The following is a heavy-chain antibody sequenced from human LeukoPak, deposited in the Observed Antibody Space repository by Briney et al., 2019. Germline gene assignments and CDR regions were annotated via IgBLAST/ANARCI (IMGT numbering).Heavy chain of an antibody. CDR3: TRGSHREYCTTSDCYTVDF. CDR1: RYTFTSYD. J-gene: IGHJ4*02. Sequence: GASVKVSCKAARYTFTSYDINWVRQAPGQGLEWMGWMNPDSGDTGCAQKFQGRVTMTSNTSINTAYMELGGLTSDDTAIYFCTRGSHREYCTTSDCYTVDFWGQGTLVSVSS. CDR2: MNPDSGDT. V-gene: IGHV1-8*01. D-gene: IGHD2-8*01.